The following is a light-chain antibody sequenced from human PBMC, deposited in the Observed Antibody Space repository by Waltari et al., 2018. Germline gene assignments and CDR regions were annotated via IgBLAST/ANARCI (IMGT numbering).Light chain of an antibody. J-gene: IGLJ1*01. CDR3: YSSDSTGLRV. V-gene: IGLV3-10*01. CDR1: ALPRKY. CDR2: EDT. Sequence: YELTQPPSVSVSPGQPARITCSGHALPRKYAYWFQQKSGQAPRLVIYEDTKRPSGIPGRFSGSSSGTVATVTITGAQVDDEADYYCYSSDSTGLRVFGGGTTVVVL.